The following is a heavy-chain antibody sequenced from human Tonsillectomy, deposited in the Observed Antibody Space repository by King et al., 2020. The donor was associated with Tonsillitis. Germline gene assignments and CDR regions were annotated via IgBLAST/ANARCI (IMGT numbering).Heavy chain of an antibody. CDR1: GGSISSGGYS. D-gene: IGHD4-17*01. Sequence: QLQESGSGLVKPSQTLSLTCAVSGGSISSGGYSWSWIRQPPGKGLEWIGYIYHSGSTYYNPSLKSRVTISVDRSKNQFSLKLSSVTAADTAVYYCARTSGIYGDDAFDIWGQGTMVTVSS. V-gene: IGHV4-30-2*01. CDR3: ARTSGIYGDDAFDI. J-gene: IGHJ3*02. CDR2: IYHSGST.